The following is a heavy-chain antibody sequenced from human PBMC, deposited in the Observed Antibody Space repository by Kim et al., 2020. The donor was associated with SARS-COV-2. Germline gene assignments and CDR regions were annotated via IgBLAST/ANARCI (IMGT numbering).Heavy chain of an antibody. Sequence: GGSLRLSCAASGFTFSDAWMSWVRQAPGKGLEWVGRIKKKSDGGTTEYAAPVKGRFTISRDDSKQTVYLQMISLKTEDTAVYYCSTGAKVRGMDVWGRGTTVTVSS. D-gene: IGHD3-10*01. V-gene: IGHV3-15*01. CDR1: GFTFSDAW. J-gene: IGHJ6*02. CDR2: IKKKSDGGTT. CDR3: STGAKVRGMDV.